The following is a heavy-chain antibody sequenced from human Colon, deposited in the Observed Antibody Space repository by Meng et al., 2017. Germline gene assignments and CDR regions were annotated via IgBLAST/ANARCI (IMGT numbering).Heavy chain of an antibody. CDR3: ARDHGTGLDY. V-gene: IGHV3-11*01. CDR2: ISGSGKNI. J-gene: IGHJ4*02. CDR1: GFTFSDYY. D-gene: IGHD3/OR15-3a*01. Sequence: SCAASGFTFSDYYMTWIRQAPGKGLEWVSHISGSGKNIDYADSVKGRFTISRDNANNSLYLQMDSLTADDTAIYYCARDHGTGLDYWGQGALVTVSS.